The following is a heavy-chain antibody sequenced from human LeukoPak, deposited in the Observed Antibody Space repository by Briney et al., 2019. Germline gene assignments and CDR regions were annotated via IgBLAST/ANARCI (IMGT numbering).Heavy chain of an antibody. D-gene: IGHD3-22*01. CDR3: AREYDSSGYLFDP. J-gene: IGHJ5*02. CDR1: GFTFSFYA. CDR2: ITSSGNTT. V-gene: IGHV3-23*01. Sequence: LTGGSLRLSCAASGFTFSFYAMSWVRQAPGKGLEWVAGITSSGNTTYYADPVKGRFTISRDNSRNILYLQMNSLRAEDTAVYYCAREYDSSGYLFDPWGQGTLVTVSS.